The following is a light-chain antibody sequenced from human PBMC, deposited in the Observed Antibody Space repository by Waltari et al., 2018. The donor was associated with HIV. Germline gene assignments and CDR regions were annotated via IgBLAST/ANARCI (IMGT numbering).Light chain of an antibody. CDR2: KDT. V-gene: IGLV1-47*01. CDR1: SSNLAHDN. CDR3: VGWDSRLSGYV. Sequence: QSVLPQPPSASGTPGQRVTISCSGNSSNLAHDNVYSYQQLTGAAPRLLIYKDTQRPSGVPDRFTGSKSGTSASLAISGLRSEDEADYYCVGWDSRLSGYVFGSGTKVTVL. J-gene: IGLJ1*01.